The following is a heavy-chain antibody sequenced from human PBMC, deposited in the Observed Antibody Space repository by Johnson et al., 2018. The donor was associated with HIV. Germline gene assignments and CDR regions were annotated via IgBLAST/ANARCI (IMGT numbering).Heavy chain of an antibody. CDR1: GFIFSSYA. CDR3: ARESTYYGGNPHDAFDI. Sequence: QVQLVESGGGVVQPGRSLRLSCAASGFIFSSYALHWVRQTPGKGLEWVAVISYDGSNRYYADSVKDRFTISRDNSKNTVYLQMNSLRAEDTALYYCARESTYYGGNPHDAFDIWGQGTMVTVSS. D-gene: IGHD4-23*01. V-gene: IGHV3-30*04. J-gene: IGHJ3*02. CDR2: ISYDGSNR.